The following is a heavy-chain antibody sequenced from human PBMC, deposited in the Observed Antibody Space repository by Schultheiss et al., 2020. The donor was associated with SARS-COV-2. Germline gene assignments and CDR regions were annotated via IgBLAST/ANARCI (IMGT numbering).Heavy chain of an antibody. D-gene: IGHD3-3*01. CDR1: GGSISSYY. J-gene: IGHJ4*02. CDR2: VYYTGNT. Sequence: SQTLSLTCTVSGGSISSYYWSWIRQPPGKGLEWIGIVYYTGNTFYNPSLNSRVTISLDTSKNQFSLRLRSATAADTAVYYCASGVYRFLEWQERDYWGQGTLVTVSS. CDR3: ASGVYRFLEWQERDY. V-gene: IGHV4-59*12.